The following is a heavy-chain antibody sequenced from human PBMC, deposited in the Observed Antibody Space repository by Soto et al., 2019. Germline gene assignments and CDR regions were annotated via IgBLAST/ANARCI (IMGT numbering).Heavy chain of an antibody. D-gene: IGHD3-10*01. J-gene: IGHJ4*02. Sequence: GGSLRLSCAASGFTFSSYAMHWVRQAPGKGLEWVAVISYDGSNKYYADSVKGRFTISRDNSKNTLYLQMNSLRAEDTAVYYCASDYYGSGSYYKGGSFFDYWGQGTLVTVSS. V-gene: IGHV3-30-3*01. CDR2: ISYDGSNK. CDR3: ASDYYGSGSYYKGGSFFDY. CDR1: GFTFSSYA.